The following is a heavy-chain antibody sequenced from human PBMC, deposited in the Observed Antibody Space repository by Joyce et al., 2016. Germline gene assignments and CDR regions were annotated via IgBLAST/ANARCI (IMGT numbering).Heavy chain of an antibody. D-gene: IGHD3-10*01. CDR1: GYTFSRYG. Sequence: QVQLVQSGAEVKKPGASVKVSCKASGYTFSRYGITWVRQAPGQGLEWMGGISGSTGNTNYLQKFQGRVTMTTDTSTSTAYMEVTSLRSDDTAVYYCARADYSYGSGSYYYFIFWGQGTLVTVSS. J-gene: IGHJ4*02. CDR3: ARADYSYGSGSYYYFIF. V-gene: IGHV1-18*01. CDR2: ISGSTGNT.